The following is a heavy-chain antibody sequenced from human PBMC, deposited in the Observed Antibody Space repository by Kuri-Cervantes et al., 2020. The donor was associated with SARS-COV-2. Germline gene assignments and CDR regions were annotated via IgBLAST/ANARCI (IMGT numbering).Heavy chain of an antibody. J-gene: IGHJ4*02. Sequence: ETLSLTCVASSFTFSDAWMSWVRQTPGKGLEWVGRFKSKTAGGTIVYAAPVKGRFTISRDDSRNTLYLEMNSLKTEDTAVYYCTTSLWFGELGYYFDCWGQGTLVTVSS. CDR1: SFTFSDAW. D-gene: IGHD3-10*01. CDR2: FKSKTAGGTI. CDR3: TTSLWFGELGYYFDC. V-gene: IGHV3-15*01.